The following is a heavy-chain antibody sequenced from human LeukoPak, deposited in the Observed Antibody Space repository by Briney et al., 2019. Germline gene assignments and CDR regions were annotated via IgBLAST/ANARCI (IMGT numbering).Heavy chain of an antibody. J-gene: IGHJ6*03. CDR1: GDSLGSGMYY. Sequence: SETLSLTCSVSGDSLGSGMYYWGWIRQAPGKGLTWIGSIYHSGSIFYNASFESRVAMSVDPYNNQFSLRLTSVTAADRAVYYCVRLGGSYFRHGYYFYYMDVWGKGTTVTVSS. V-gene: IGHV4-39*01. CDR3: VRLGGSYFRHGYYFYYMDV. D-gene: IGHD1-26*01. CDR2: IYHSGSI.